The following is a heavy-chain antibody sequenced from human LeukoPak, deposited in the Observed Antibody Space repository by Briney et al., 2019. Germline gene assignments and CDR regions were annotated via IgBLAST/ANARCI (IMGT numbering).Heavy chain of an antibody. D-gene: IGHD2-15*01. CDR3: ARPPGGGSTSVVAFGI. V-gene: IGHV4-4*07. Sequence: PSETLSLTCTVSGGSISNYYWTWIRQPAGKGLEWIGRIYTSGSTNYNPSLKSRVTMSLDTSKNQFSLKLSSVTAADTAVYYCARPPGGGSTSVVAFGIWGQGTMVTVSS. CDR2: IYTSGST. CDR1: GGSISNYY. J-gene: IGHJ3*02.